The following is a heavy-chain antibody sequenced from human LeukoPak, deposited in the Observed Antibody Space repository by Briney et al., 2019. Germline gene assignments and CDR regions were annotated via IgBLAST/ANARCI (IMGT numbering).Heavy chain of an antibody. V-gene: IGHV5-51*01. CDR2: IYPGDSDT. D-gene: IGHD3-10*01. CDR1: GYTFTSYW. J-gene: IGHJ4*02. CDR3: ARRGGSGSYPFDY. Sequence: PGESLQISCQGSGYTFTSYWIGWVRQLPGKGLEWMGIIYPGDSDTRYSPSFQGQVTISADKSISTAYLQWSSLKASDTAMYYCARRGGSGSYPFDYWGQGTLVTVSS.